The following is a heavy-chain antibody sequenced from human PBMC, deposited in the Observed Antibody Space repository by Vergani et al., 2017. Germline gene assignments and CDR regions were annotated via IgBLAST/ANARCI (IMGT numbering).Heavy chain of an antibody. CDR1: GGSFTSYH. D-gene: IGHD4-11*01. CDR2: IEHTGRP. Sequence: QVQLQQWGGGLLKPLETLSLTCVVNGGSFTSYHWTWIRQSPGEGVVWVGDIEHTGRPDYNPPLKSRLTMSVDKSRNQFSLTLNSVTATDTAIYFCARVNTETNGHLYYYYYMDVWGQGTAVTVS. CDR3: ARVNTETNGHLYYYYYMDV. V-gene: IGHV4-34*01. J-gene: IGHJ6*03.